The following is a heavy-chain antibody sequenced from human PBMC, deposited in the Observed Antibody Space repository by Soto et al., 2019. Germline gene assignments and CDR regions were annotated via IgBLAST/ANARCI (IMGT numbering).Heavy chain of an antibody. V-gene: IGHV5-51*01. D-gene: IGHD3-22*01. Sequence: GESLKISCKGSGYSFTSYWIGWVRQMPGKGLEWMGIIYPGDSDTRYSSSFQGQVTISADKSISTAYLQWSSLKASDTAMYYCARQKGYYDSSGRLDWFDPWGQGTLVNVSS. CDR2: IYPGDSDT. CDR1: GYSFTSYW. J-gene: IGHJ5*02. CDR3: ARQKGYYDSSGRLDWFDP.